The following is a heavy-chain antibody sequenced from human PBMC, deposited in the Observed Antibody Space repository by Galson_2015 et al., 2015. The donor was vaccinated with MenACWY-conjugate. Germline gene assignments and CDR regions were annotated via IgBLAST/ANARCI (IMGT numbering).Heavy chain of an antibody. CDR2: ISGSGGST. CDR1: GFTFSSYA. D-gene: IGHD2-15*01. Sequence: SLRLSCAASGFTFSSYAMSWVRQAPGKGLEWVSAISGSGGSTYYADSVKGRFTISRDNSKNTLYLQMNSLRAEDTAVYYCAKMDIVVVVAATPYYFDYWGQGTLVTVSS. J-gene: IGHJ4*02. V-gene: IGHV3-23*01. CDR3: AKMDIVVVVAATPYYFDY.